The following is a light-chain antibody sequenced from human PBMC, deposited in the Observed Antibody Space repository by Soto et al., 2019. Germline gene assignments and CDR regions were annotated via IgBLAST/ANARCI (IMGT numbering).Light chain of an antibody. CDR3: QQYGWSPLT. CDR1: PGINTF. Sequence: IQLTQSPSSLSASVGDRVTITCRARPGINTFLAWYQQKAGKAPKLLIYAASTLQSGVPSRFSGSGSGTDFTLTISSLQHEDLAVYHCQQYGWSPLTFGGGTKVDIK. CDR2: AAS. J-gene: IGKJ4*01. V-gene: IGKV1-9*01.